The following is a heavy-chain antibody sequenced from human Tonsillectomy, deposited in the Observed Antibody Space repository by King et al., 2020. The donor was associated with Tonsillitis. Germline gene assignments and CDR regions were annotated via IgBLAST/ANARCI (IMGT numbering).Heavy chain of an antibody. CDR2: IYPGDSDT. CDR3: ARPPLWRVECFNYDEGDY. CDR1: GYSFTTYW. V-gene: IGHV5-51*01. Sequence: VQLVESGAEVKKPGESLKISCTGSGYSFTTYWIGWVRQMPGKGLEWMGIIYPGDSDTRYSPSFQGQVTISADKSINTAYLQWSSLKASDTAMYYCARPPLWRVECFNYDEGDYRGQGTLPTVSS. J-gene: IGHJ4*02. D-gene: IGHD3-3*01.